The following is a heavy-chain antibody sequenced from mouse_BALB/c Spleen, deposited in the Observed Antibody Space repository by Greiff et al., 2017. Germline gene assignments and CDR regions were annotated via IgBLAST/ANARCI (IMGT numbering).Heavy chain of an antibody. CDR1: GFTFSNYW. Sequence: EVKVEESGGGLVQPGGSMKLSCVASGFTFSNYWMNWVRQSPEKGLEWVAEIRLKSNNYATHYAESVKGRFTISRDDSKSSVYLQMNNLRAEDTGIYYCTPHYSYAMDYWGQGTSVTVSS. CDR2: IRLKSNNYAT. CDR3: TPHYSYAMDY. V-gene: IGHV6-6*02. D-gene: IGHD1-2*01. J-gene: IGHJ4*01.